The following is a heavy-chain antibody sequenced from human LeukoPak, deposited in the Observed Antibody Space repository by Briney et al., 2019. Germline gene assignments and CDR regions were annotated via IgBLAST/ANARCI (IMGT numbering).Heavy chain of an antibody. CDR1: GYSFTSYW. J-gene: IGHJ6*02. CDR3: ARPSGLVNYYYGMDV. CDR2: IYPGDSDT. Sequence: GESLQISCKGSGYSFTSYWIGWVRQMPGKGLEWMGIIYPGDSDTRYSPSFQGQVTISADKSISTAYLQWSSLKASDTAMYYCARPSGLVNYYYGMDVWGQGTTVTVSS. D-gene: IGHD3/OR15-3a*01. V-gene: IGHV5-51*01.